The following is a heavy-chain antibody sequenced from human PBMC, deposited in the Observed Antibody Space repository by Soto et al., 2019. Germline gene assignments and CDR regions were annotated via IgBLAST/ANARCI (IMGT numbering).Heavy chain of an antibody. CDR2: IFYSGST. J-gene: IGHJ5*01. CDR3: ARDRCSRGTCYSDGDRFDS. V-gene: IGHV4-30-4*01. CDR1: GGSISSGDHY. D-gene: IGHD2-15*01. Sequence: SETLSLTCTVSGGSISSGDHYWSWIRQPPGKGLEWIGYIFYSGSTYYNPSLRSRLAMSLDTSKNQFSLRLSSVTAADTAVYYCARDRCSRGTCYSDGDRFDSWGQGPLVTVSS.